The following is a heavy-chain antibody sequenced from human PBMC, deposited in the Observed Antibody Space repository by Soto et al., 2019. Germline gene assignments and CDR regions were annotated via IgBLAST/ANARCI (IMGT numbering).Heavy chain of an antibody. D-gene: IGHD6-19*01. CDR3: AGDHGSGWTDYYYYGMDV. CDR1: GFTFSSYA. Sequence: GGSLRLSCAASGFTFSSYAMHWVRQAPGKGLEWVAVISYDGSNKYYADSVKGRFTISRDNSKNTLYLQMNSLRAEDTAVYYCAGDHGSGWTDYYYYGMDVWGQGTTVTVSS. J-gene: IGHJ6*02. CDR2: ISYDGSNK. V-gene: IGHV3-30-3*01.